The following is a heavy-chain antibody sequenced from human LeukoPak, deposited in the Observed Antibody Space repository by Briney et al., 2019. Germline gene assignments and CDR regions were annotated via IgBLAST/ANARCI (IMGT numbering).Heavy chain of an antibody. J-gene: IGHJ4*02. CDR2: IRYDESNR. CDR3: ARDVAACSGGSCYGGVDY. V-gene: IGHV3-30*02. D-gene: IGHD2-15*01. Sequence: HAGGSLRLSCAASGFTFINYGIHWVRQAPGKGLEWVAFIRYDESNRYYSDSVKGRFTISRDNAKNSLYLQMNSLRAEGTAVYYCARDVAACSGGSCYGGVDYWGQGTLVTVSS. CDR1: GFTFINYG.